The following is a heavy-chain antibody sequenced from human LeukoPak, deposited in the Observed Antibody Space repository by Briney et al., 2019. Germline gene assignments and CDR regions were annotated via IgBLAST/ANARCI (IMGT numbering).Heavy chain of an antibody. D-gene: IGHD1-1*01. J-gene: IGHJ4*02. V-gene: IGHV3-30-3*01. CDR1: GFTFSSYA. CDR3: ARDGTASALSYFDY. Sequence: GRSLRLSCAASGFTFSSYAMHWVRQAPGKGLEWVAVISYDGSNKYYADSVKGRFTISRDNSKNTLYLQMNSLRAEDTAVYYCARDGTASALSYFDYWGQGTLVTVSS. CDR2: ISYDGSNK.